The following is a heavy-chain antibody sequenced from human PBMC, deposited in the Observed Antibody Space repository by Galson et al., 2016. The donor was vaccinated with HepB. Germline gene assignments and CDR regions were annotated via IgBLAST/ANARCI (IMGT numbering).Heavy chain of an antibody. V-gene: IGHV3-30*18. Sequence: SLRLSCAAPGFTFSGHGMHWVRQAPGRGLEWVAVISNDGSDKQYVDSVKGRFTVSRDNSKNTLFLQTNSLRVEDTAVYYCAKLDCGRNCPRDYWGQGTQVTVSS. J-gene: IGHJ4*02. CDR3: AKLDCGRNCPRDY. CDR2: ISNDGSDK. CDR1: GFTFSGHG. D-gene: IGHD2-21*02.